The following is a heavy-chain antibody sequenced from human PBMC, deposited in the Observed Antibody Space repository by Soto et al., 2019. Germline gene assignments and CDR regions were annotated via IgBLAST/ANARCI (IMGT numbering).Heavy chain of an antibody. CDR2: ISGSGGNT. Sequence: HPGGSLRLSCAASGFTFSTYPMSWVRQAPGKGLEWVSIISGSGGNTDYADSVKGRFTMSRDNSKNTLYLQMNSLRAEDTAVYYCAKDTTFHCGGDCYGSPLYYWGQGTLVTVSS. V-gene: IGHV3-23*01. D-gene: IGHD2-21*02. CDR1: GFTFSTYP. CDR3: AKDTTFHCGGDCYGSPLYY. J-gene: IGHJ4*02.